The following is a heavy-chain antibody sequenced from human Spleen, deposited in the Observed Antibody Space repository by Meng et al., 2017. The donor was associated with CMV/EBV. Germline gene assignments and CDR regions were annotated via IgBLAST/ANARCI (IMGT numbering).Heavy chain of an antibody. Sequence: QVLARGSAPSLVKPWWTLSLPCTGSCGSIRSSYLGWIRQPAGKGLVWIGRIYTSGSTNNNPSLKSRVTMSEDTSKNQFSLKLSSVTAADTAVYYCARGDAVYSSSSPFFDYWGQRTLVTVSS. J-gene: IGHJ4*02. CDR3: ARGDAVYSSSSPFFDY. CDR2: IYTSGST. CDR1: CGSIRSSY. D-gene: IGHD6-6*01. V-gene: IGHV4-4*07.